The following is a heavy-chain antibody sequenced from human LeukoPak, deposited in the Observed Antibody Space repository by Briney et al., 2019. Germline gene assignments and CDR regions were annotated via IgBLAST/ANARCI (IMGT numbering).Heavy chain of an antibody. CDR3: ARAEKQVALDAFDI. J-gene: IGHJ3*02. Sequence: PSETLSLTCTVSGGSISSYYWSWIRQSAGKGLEWIGRINTSGSTNYNPSLKSRVTMSLDTSKNQLSLKLRSVTAADTAVYYCARAEKQVALDAFDIWGQGTVVTVSS. CDR1: GGSISSYY. V-gene: IGHV4-4*07. CDR2: INTSGST.